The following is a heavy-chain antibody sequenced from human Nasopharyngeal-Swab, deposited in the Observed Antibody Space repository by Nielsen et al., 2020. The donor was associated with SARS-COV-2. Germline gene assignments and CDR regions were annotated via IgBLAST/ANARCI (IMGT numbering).Heavy chain of an antibody. J-gene: IGHJ5*02. CDR3: ARTHSSSWYQAYWFDP. CDR2: IDPSDSYT. V-gene: IGHV5-10-1*01. Sequence: GESLKIFCKGSGYSFTSYWISWVRQMPGKGLEWMGRIDPSDSYTNYSPSFQGHVTISADKSISTAYLQWSSLKASDTAMYYCARTHSSSWYQAYWFDPWGQGTLVTVSS. CDR1: GYSFTSYW. D-gene: IGHD6-13*01.